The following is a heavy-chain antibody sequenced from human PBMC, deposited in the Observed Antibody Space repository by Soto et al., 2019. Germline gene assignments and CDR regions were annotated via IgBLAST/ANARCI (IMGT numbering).Heavy chain of an antibody. CDR2: IIPIFGTA. J-gene: IGHJ3*02. CDR3: ARDRNYYDSSQLGGAFDI. V-gene: IGHV1-69*13. D-gene: IGHD3-22*01. Sequence: ASVKVSCKASGGTFSSYAISWVRQAPGQGLEWMGGIIPIFGTANYAQKFQGRVTITADESTSTAYMELSSLRSEDTAVYYCARDRNYYDSSQLGGAFDIWGQGTMVTVSS. CDR1: GGTFSSYA.